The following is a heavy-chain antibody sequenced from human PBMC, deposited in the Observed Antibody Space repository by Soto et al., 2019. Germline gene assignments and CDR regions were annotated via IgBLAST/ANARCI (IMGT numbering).Heavy chain of an antibody. J-gene: IGHJ4*02. V-gene: IGHV3-30*18. CDR2: ISYDGSNK. D-gene: IGHD6-19*01. CDR3: AKVLLYIAVAGSNDY. CDR1: GFTFSSYG. Sequence: PGGSLRLSCAASGFTFSSYGMHWVRQAPGKGLEWVAVISYDGSNKYYADSVKGRFTISRDNSKNTLYLQMNSLRAEDTAVYYCAKVLLYIAVAGSNDYWGQGTLVTVSS.